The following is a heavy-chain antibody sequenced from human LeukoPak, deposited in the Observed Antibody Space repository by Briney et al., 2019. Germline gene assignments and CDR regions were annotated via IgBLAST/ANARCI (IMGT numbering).Heavy chain of an antibody. Sequence: PGRSLRLSCAASGFTFDDYGMSWVRQAPGKGLEWVSGINWNGGSTGYADSVKGRFTISRDNSKNTLYLQMNSLRAEDTAVYYCAKDRYYDSSGFTDTRFDPWGQGTLVTVSS. CDR3: AKDRYYDSSGFTDTRFDP. V-gene: IGHV3-20*04. D-gene: IGHD3-22*01. CDR2: INWNGGST. J-gene: IGHJ5*02. CDR1: GFTFDDYG.